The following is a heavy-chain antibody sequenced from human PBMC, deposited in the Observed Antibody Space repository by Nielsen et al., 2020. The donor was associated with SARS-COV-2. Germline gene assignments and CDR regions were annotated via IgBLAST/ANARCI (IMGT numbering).Heavy chain of an antibody. CDR3: ARVYCSSTSCYSSGGLDP. CDR2: INPNSGGT. V-gene: IGHV1-2*02. D-gene: IGHD2-2*01. J-gene: IGHJ5*02. Sequence: ASVKVSCKASGYTFTGYYMHWVRQAPGQGLEWMGWINPNSGGTNYAQKFQGRVTMTRDTSISTAYMELSRLRSDDTAVYYCARVYCSSTSCYSSGGLDPWGQGTLVTVSS. CDR1: GYTFTGYY.